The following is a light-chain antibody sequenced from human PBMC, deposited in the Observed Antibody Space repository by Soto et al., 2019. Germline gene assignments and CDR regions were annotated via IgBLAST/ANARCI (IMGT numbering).Light chain of an antibody. Sequence: EIVMTQSPATLSVSPGERATLSCRASQSISSNLAWYQQKPGQAPRLLIYGASTGATGFPARFSGSGSGTEFTLTISSLQSEDFAVYFCQQYNNWPPNFGQGTRLEIK. CDR2: GAS. J-gene: IGKJ5*01. CDR1: QSISSN. CDR3: QQYNNWPPN. V-gene: IGKV3-15*01.